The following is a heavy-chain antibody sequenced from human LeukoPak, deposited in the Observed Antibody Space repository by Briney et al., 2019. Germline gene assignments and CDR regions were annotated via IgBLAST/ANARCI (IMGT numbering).Heavy chain of an antibody. CDR3: AKVHCGGDCYPRDDAFDI. Sequence: QSGGSLRLSCAASGFTFSSYAMSWVRQAPGKGLEWVSAISGSGGSTYYADSVKGRFTISRDNSKNTLYLQMNSLRAEDTAVYYCAKVHCGGDCYPRDDAFDIWGQGTMVTVSS. J-gene: IGHJ3*02. CDR1: GFTFSSYA. V-gene: IGHV3-23*01. CDR2: ISGSGGST. D-gene: IGHD2-21*02.